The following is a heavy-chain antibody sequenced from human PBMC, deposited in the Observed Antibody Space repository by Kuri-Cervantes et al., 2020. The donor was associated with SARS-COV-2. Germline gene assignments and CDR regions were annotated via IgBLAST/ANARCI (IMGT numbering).Heavy chain of an antibody. CDR2: MNPNSGNT. CDR1: GYTFTSYD. CDR3: ATDLLSCARWCMDV. J-gene: IGHJ6*03. D-gene: IGHD2-21*01. V-gene: IGHV1-8*03. Sequence: ASVKVSCKASGYTFTSYDINWVRQATGQGLEWMGWMNPNSGNTGYAQKFQGRVTITRNTSISTAYMELSSLRSEDTAVYYCATDLLSCARWCMDVWGKGTTVTVSS.